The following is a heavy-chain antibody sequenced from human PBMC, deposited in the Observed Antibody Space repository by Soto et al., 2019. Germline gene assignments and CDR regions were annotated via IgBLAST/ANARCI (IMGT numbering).Heavy chain of an antibody. CDR2: IGAYNGNT. CDR3: ARSPYYYVSGRYYDDNYYYHGMHV. D-gene: IGHD3-10*01. CDR1: GYTFTSYG. J-gene: IGHJ6*02. V-gene: IGHV1-18*04. Sequence: ASVKVSCKASGYTFTSYGISWVRQAPGQGLEWMGWIGAYNGNTNYAQKLQGRVNMTTHTSTSTAYMERRSLRSDDTAVYYCARSPYYYVSGRYYDDNYYYHGMHVWGQGTTVTASS.